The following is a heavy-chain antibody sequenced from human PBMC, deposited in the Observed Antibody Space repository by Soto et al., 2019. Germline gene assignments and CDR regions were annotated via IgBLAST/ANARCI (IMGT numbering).Heavy chain of an antibody. J-gene: IGHJ6*03. CDR2: IYPGDSDT. Sequence: PGESLKISCKGSGYSFTSYWSGWVRQMPGKGLEWMGIIYPGDSDTRYSPSFQGQVTISADKSISTAYLQWSSLKASDTAMYYCARLRYGGYVDYYYYYMDVWGKGTTVTVSS. V-gene: IGHV5-51*01. CDR1: GYSFTSYW. D-gene: IGHD5-12*01. CDR3: ARLRYGGYVDYYYYYMDV.